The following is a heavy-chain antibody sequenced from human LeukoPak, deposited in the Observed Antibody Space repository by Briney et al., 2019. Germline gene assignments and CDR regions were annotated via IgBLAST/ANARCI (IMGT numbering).Heavy chain of an antibody. J-gene: IGHJ1*01. CDR1: GFTFSSYA. Sequence: PGGSLRLSCAASGFTFSSYAMSWVRQPPGKGLEWVGRIRSRADGGTAEYATAVEGRFTISRDDSTNTLYLHMSNVKTEDTAVYYCAKHIYGVVSIQQWGQGTLVTVSS. CDR3: AKHIYGVVSIQQ. V-gene: IGHV3-15*01. CDR2: IRSRADGGTA. D-gene: IGHD3-3*01.